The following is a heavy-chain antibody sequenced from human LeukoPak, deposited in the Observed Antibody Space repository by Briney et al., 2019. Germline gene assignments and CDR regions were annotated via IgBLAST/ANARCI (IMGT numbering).Heavy chain of an antibody. V-gene: IGHV4-34*01. CDR1: GFTFSSYA. CDR3: ARLIGLGEVSPYFDS. Sequence: GSLRLSCAASGFTFSSYARSWIRQPPGKGLEWIGEINHSGSTNYNPSLKSRVTISVDTSKSQFSLKLNSVTAPDTAVYYCARLIGLGEVSPYFDSWGQGRLVTVSS. J-gene: IGHJ4*02. D-gene: IGHD3-16*02. CDR2: INHSGST.